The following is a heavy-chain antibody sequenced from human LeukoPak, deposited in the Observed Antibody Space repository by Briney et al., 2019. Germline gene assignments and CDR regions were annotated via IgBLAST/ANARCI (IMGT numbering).Heavy chain of an antibody. J-gene: IGHJ1*01. CDR2: IKQDGNEK. V-gene: IGHV3-7*01. Sequence: GGSLRLSCAASGFTFSNYWMNWVRQAPGKGLEWVANIKQDGNEKYYVDSVKGRFTISRDNAKNSLYLQMNSLRAEDTAVYYCARRGSSWYPFAYWGQGTLVTVSS. CDR3: ARRGSSWYPFAY. D-gene: IGHD6-13*01. CDR1: GFTFSNYW.